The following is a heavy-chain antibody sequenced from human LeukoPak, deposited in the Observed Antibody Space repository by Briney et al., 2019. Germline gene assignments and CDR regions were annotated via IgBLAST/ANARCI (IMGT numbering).Heavy chain of an antibody. CDR2: FDPEDGET. CDR3: ATILSPTEWERVFDY. J-gene: IGHJ4*02. D-gene: IGHD1-14*01. CDR1: GYTLTELS. Sequence: ASVKVSCKVSGYTLTELSMHWVRQAPGKGLEWMGGFDPEDGETIYAQKFQGRVTMTEDTSTDTAYMELSSLRSEDTAVYYCATILSPTEWERVFDYWGQGTLVTVSS. V-gene: IGHV1-24*01.